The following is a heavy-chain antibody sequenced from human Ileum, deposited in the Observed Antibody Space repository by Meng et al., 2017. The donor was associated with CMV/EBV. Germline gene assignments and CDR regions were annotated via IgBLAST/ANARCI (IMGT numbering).Heavy chain of an antibody. D-gene: IGHD3-22*01. CDR1: GFTFNNYG. V-gene: IGHV3-30*02. J-gene: IGHJ4*02. CDR2: IRDDDSKK. CDR3: AKDLGYDSSGYYSY. Sequence: GGSLRPSCVTSGFTFNNYGMHWVRQAPGKGLEWVAFIRDDDSKKYYADSVKGRFTITRDSSRNTVFLQMNSLRPEDTAVFYCAKDLGYDSSGYYSYWGQGTLVTVSS.